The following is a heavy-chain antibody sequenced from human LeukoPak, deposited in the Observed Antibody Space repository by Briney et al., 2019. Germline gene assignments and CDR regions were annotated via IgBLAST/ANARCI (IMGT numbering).Heavy chain of an antibody. D-gene: IGHD3-3*01. CDR2: IYYSGST. CDR3: ARRPLIYNTYYFDY. Sequence: SETLSLTCTVSGGSISSSSYYWGWIRQPPGKGLEWIGSIYYSGSTYYNPSLKSRFNISVDTSKNQFSLKLSSVTAADTAVYYCARRPLIYNTYYFDYWGQGTLVTVSS. V-gene: IGHV4-39*01. CDR1: GGSISSSSYY. J-gene: IGHJ4*02.